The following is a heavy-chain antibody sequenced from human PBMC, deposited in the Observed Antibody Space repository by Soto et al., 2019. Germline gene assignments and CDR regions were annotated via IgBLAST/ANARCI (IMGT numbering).Heavy chain of an antibody. Sequence: SETLSLTCAVYGGSFSGYYWSWIRQPPGKGLEWIGEINHSGSTNYNPSLKGRVTISVDTSKNQFSLKLSSVTAADTAVYYCAIMTQEGWFDPWGQGTLVTVSS. V-gene: IGHV4-34*01. CDR1: GGSFSGYY. D-gene: IGHD3-16*01. J-gene: IGHJ5*02. CDR2: INHSGST. CDR3: AIMTQEGWFDP.